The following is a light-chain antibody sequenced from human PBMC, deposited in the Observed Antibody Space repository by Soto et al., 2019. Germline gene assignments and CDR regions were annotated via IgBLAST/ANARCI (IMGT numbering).Light chain of an antibody. V-gene: IGLV1-44*01. J-gene: IGLJ2*01. CDR3: AAWDDILNGVL. CDR1: SSNIGSNT. Sequence: QSVLTQPPSASGTPGQRVIISCSGSSSNIGSNTVNWYQQIPGTAPKLPIYSYNQRPSGVPDRFSGSKSDTSASLAISGLQSEDEAEYYCAAWDDILNGVLFGGGTKLTVL. CDR2: SYN.